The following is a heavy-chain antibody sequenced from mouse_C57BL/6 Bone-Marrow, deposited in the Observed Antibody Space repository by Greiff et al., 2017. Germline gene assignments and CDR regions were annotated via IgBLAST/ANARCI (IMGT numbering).Heavy chain of an antibody. CDR2: ILPGSGIT. Sequence: VQGVESGAELMKPGASVKLSCKATGYTFTGYWIEWVKPRPGHGLEWIGEILPGSGITNYNEKFKGKATFTADTSSNTAYMQLSSLTTEDSAIYYCASAAQATGFAYWGQGTLVTVSA. CDR3: ASAAQATGFAY. J-gene: IGHJ3*01. V-gene: IGHV1-9*01. D-gene: IGHD3-2*02. CDR1: GYTFTGYW.